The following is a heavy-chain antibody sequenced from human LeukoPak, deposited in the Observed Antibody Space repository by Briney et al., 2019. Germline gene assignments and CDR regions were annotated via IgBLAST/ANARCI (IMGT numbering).Heavy chain of an antibody. CDR2: IYYSGKT. CDR3: ARHPTTPDY. V-gene: IGHV4-39*01. CDR1: VGSISSSSYY. D-gene: IGHD1-14*01. Sequence: SETLSLTCTVSVGSISSSSYYWDWIRQPPGKGLEWIGSIYYSGKTYYNPSLKSRLTISEDTSKNQFSLRLTSVTAADTAVYYCARHPTTPDYWGQGTLVTVSS. J-gene: IGHJ4*02.